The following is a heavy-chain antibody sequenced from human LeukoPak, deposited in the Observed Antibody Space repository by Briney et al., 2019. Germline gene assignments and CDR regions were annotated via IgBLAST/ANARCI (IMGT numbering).Heavy chain of an antibody. J-gene: IGHJ5*02. CDR3: ATGRWGSSWYRGFDP. CDR2: IHYSGNT. CDR1: GGTISNYY. D-gene: IGHD6-13*01. V-gene: IGHV4-59*08. Sequence: SETLSLTCTVSGGTISNYYWNWIRQPPGKGLEWVGYIHYSGNTKYNSSLKSRATTSVDTSKNQFSLKLSSVTAADTAVYYCATGRWGSSWYRGFDPWGQGTLVTVSS.